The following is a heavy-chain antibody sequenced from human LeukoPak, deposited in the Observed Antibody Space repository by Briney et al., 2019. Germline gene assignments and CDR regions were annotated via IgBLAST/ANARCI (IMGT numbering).Heavy chain of an antibody. D-gene: IGHD5-18*01. V-gene: IGHV3-11*05. J-gene: IGHJ6*02. Sequence: PGGSLRLSCAASGFTFSDYYMSWIRQAPGKGLEWVSYISSSSSYTNYADSVKGRFTISRDNSKNSLYLQMNSLRNDDTALYYCAKDTEGYTYGYYYYGMDVWGQGTTVTVSS. CDR1: GFTFSDYY. CDR3: AKDTEGYTYGYYYYGMDV. CDR2: ISSSSSYT.